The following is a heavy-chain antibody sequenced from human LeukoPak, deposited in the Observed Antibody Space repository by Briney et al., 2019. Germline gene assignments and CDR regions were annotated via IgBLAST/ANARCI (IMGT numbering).Heavy chain of an antibody. J-gene: IGHJ6*03. Sequence: SETLSLTCTVSGHSISSGYYWGWIRQPPGKGLEWIGSIYHSGSTYYNPSLKSRVTISVDKSKNQFSLKLSSVTAADTAVYYCARTDYGSGIDYYYYYMDVWGKGTTVTVSS. V-gene: IGHV4-38-2*02. D-gene: IGHD3-10*01. CDR1: GHSISSGYY. CDR3: ARTDYGSGIDYYYYYMDV. CDR2: IYHSGST.